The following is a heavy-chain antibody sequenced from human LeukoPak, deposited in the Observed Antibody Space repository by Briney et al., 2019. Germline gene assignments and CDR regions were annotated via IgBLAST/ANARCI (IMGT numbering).Heavy chain of an antibody. V-gene: IGHV4-30-2*01. Sequence: SQTLSLTCAVSGGSISSGGYSWSWIRQPPGKGLEWIGYIYHGGSTYYNPSLKSRVTISVDRSKNQFSLKLSSVTAADTAVYYCARGLLWFGEPDAFDIWGQGTMVTVSS. CDR2: IYHGGST. CDR3: ARGLLWFGEPDAFDI. J-gene: IGHJ3*02. D-gene: IGHD3-10*01. CDR1: GGSISSGGYS.